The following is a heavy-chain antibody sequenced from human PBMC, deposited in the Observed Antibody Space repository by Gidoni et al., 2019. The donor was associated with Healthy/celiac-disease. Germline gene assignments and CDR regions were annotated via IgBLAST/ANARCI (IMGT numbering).Heavy chain of an antibody. Sequence: EVQLLESGGGLVQPGGSLRLTCAAYGFTFSSYAMSWVRQAPGKGLEWVSSITRGGSTYYADSVKGRFTISRDNSKNTLYLQMNSLRAEDTAVYYCAKDNSRGTTLIPSGAFDIWGQGTMVTVSS. J-gene: IGHJ3*02. D-gene: IGHD3-22*01. CDR3: AKDNSRGTTLIPSGAFDI. CDR1: GFTFSSYA. V-gene: IGHV3-23*01. CDR2: ITRGGST.